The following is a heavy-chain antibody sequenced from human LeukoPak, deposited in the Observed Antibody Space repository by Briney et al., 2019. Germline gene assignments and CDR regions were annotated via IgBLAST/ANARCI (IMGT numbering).Heavy chain of an antibody. CDR3: VGGAPNWGFDY. D-gene: IGHD7-27*01. CDR1: GGTFSSYA. V-gene: IGHV1-69*05. J-gene: IGHJ4*02. CDR2: IIPIFGTA. Sequence: SVKVSCKASGGTFSSYAISWVRQAPGQGLEWMGGIIPIFGTANYAQKFQGRVTMTRNTSISTAYMELTSLRSEDTAVYYCVGGAPNWGFDYWGQGTLVTVSS.